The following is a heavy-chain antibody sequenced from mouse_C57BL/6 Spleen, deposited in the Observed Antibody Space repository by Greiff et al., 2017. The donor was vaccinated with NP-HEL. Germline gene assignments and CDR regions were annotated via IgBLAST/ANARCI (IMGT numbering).Heavy chain of an antibody. D-gene: IGHD4-1*01. J-gene: IGHJ2*01. CDR2: VYPYNGGT. CDR3: ARGTGTDYFDY. Sequence: EVQLQQSGPVLVTPGPSVPISCKASGFTFTDYYIHWVKQSHGKSLEWIGLVYPYNGGTSYNQKFKGKATLTVDTFSSTAYLELNSLTSEDSAVYYCARGTGTDYFDYWGQGTTLTVSS. V-gene: IGHV1-36*01. CDR1: GFTFTDYY.